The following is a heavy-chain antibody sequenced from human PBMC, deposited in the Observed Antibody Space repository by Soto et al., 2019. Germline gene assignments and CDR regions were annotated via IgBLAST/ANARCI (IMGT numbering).Heavy chain of an antibody. CDR2: IYYSGTT. V-gene: IGHV4-61*01. J-gene: IGHJ6*04. CDR3: ARSPNYYYHGLDV. CDR1: GGSVSSGSYF. Sequence: TSETLSRTCTVSGGSVSSGSYFWSWIRQPAGKGLEWIAYIYYSGTTTYNPSPQRRSTIWVAKYKSQVSLHLHYVTAEDAAVYYCARSPNYYYHGLDVGGKGSTVT.